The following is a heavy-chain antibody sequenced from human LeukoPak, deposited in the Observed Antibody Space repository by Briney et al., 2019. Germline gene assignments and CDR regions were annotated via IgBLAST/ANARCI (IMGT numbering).Heavy chain of an antibody. D-gene: IGHD6-6*01. J-gene: IGHJ4*02. Sequence: SSETLSLTCTVSGGSISYFYWNWIRQSPGKGLEWIGNVFHSGTTNYNPSLKSRVTISVNMSNNQFSLRLTSVTAADTAVYYCAREDRVAARGFDFWGQGTLVTVSS. CDR3: AREDRVAARGFDF. V-gene: IGHV4-59*01. CDR2: VFHSGTT. CDR1: GGSISYFY.